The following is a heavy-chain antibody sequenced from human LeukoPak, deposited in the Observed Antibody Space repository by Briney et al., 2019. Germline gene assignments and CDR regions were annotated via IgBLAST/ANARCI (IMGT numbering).Heavy chain of an antibody. CDR1: GYTFTGYY. CDR2: INPNSGGT. V-gene: IGHV1-2*02. J-gene: IGHJ4*02. CDR3: ARDMVRGVIIETADY. D-gene: IGHD3-10*01. Sequence: ASVKVSCKASGYTFTGYYMHWVRQAPGQGLEWMGWINPNSGGTNYAQKFQGRVTVIRDTSISTAYMELSRLRSDDTAVYYCARDMVRGVIIETADYWGQGTLVTVSS.